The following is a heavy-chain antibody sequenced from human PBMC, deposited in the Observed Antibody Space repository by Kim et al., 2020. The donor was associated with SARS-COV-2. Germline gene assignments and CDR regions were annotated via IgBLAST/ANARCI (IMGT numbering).Heavy chain of an antibody. CDR3: ARHQDYYDSSGYQVPYYFDY. CDR1: GGSISSSSYY. J-gene: IGHJ4*02. V-gene: IGHV4-39*01. D-gene: IGHD3-22*01. Sequence: SETLSLTCTVSGGSISSSSYYWGWIRQPPGKGLEWIGSIYYSGSTYYNPSLKSRVTISVDTSKNQFSLKLSSVTAADTAVYYCARHQDYYDSSGYQVPYYFDYWGQGTLVTVSS. CDR2: IYYSGST.